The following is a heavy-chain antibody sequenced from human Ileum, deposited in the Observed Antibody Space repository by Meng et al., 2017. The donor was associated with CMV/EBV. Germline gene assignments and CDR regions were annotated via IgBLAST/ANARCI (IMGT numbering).Heavy chain of an antibody. CDR3: ARDLRGPRDY. V-gene: IGHV3-74*01. Sequence: LSCAACGFRFSDYWGHWVRQAPGKGLEWISRTNTDGSRLDYAESVKGRFTISRDNAKNTLWLQRNTLRAEDTAMYYCARDLRGPRDYWGQGTLVTVSS. CDR2: TNTDGSRL. J-gene: IGHJ4*02. CDR1: GFRFSDYW. D-gene: IGHD5/OR15-5a*01.